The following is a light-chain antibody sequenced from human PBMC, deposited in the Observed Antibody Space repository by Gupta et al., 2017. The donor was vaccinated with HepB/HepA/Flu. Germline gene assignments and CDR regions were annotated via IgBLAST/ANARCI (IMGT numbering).Light chain of an antibody. J-gene: IGKJ3*01. Sequence: DIQMTQSPSSVSASVGDRVTITCRASQSISTWLAWYQQEPGKAPKLLISAASNLQSGVPSRFSGSGSGTDFTLTISSLQPEDSATYYCQQANSFPFTFGPGTKVEIK. CDR3: QQANSFPFT. CDR2: AAS. V-gene: IGKV1-12*01. CDR1: QSISTW.